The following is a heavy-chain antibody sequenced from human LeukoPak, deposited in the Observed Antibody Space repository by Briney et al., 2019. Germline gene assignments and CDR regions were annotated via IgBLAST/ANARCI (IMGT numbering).Heavy chain of an antibody. J-gene: IGHJ6*03. Sequence: GGSLRLSCAASGFIFSSYGMYWVRQAPGKGLEWVAFIRYDGSNKYYADSVKGRFTISRDNSKNTLYLQMNSLRGEDTAVYYCAKDGSAARTYYYMDVWGKGTTVTVSS. CDR2: IRYDGSNK. CDR1: GFIFSSYG. V-gene: IGHV3-30*02. D-gene: IGHD6-13*01. CDR3: AKDGSAARTYYYMDV.